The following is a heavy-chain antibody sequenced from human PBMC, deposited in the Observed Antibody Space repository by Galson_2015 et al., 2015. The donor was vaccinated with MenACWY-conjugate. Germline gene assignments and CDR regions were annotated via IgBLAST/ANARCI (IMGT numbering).Heavy chain of an antibody. V-gene: IGHV3-23*01. CDR3: AKDSSHWFGEATSDY. D-gene: IGHD3-10*01. CDR1: GFTFSSYA. Sequence: SLRLSCAASGFTFSSYAMSWVRQAPGKGLEWVSAISGSGGSTYYADSVKGRFTISRDNSKNTLYLQVNSLRAEDTAVYYCAKDSSHWFGEATSDYWGQGTLVTVSS. J-gene: IGHJ4*02. CDR2: ISGSGGST.